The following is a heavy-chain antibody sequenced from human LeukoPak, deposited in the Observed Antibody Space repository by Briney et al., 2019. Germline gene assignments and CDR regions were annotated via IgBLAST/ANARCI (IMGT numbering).Heavy chain of an antibody. J-gene: IGHJ4*02. D-gene: IGHD3-10*01. Sequence: GASVKVSCKASGYTFTSYGISWVRQAPGQGLEWMGWISAYNGNTNYAQKLQGRVTMTTDTSTSTAYMELRSLRSDDTAVYYCAREGNYYGSGTPGDWGQGTLVTVSS. CDR3: AREGNYYGSGTPGD. CDR1: GYTFTSYG. V-gene: IGHV1-18*01. CDR2: ISAYNGNT.